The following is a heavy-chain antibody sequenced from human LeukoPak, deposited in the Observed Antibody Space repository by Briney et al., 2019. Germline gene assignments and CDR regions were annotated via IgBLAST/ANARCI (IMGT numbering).Heavy chain of an antibody. D-gene: IGHD4-17*01. CDR3: AREYDYGDTGDY. Sequence: GGSLRLSCAASGFTFSSYWMHWVRQAPGKGLVWVSRINTDGSSTSYADSVKGRFTISRDNAKNTLYLQMNSLRAEDTAVYYCAREYDYGDTGDYWGQGTLVTVSS. V-gene: IGHV3-74*01. J-gene: IGHJ4*02. CDR1: GFTFSSYW. CDR2: INTDGSST.